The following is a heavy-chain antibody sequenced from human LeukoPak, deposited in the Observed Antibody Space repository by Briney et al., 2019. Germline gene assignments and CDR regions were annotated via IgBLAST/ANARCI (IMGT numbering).Heavy chain of an antibody. D-gene: IGHD3/OR15-3a*01. V-gene: IGHV4-59*01. Sequence: SETLSLTCVVSGGSLHRSFWTWVRQPPGKGLEWIGRIYSSGTTDYSPSLKSRLTISIDTSKNQFSLRLASVTAADTAVYYCGRRPAVDGPIDNWGHGILVAVSS. CDR1: GGSLHRSF. J-gene: IGHJ4*01. CDR3: GRRPAVDGPIDN. CDR2: IYSSGTT.